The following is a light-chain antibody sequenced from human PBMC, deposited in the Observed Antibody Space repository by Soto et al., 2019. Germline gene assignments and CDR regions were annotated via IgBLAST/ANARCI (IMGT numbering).Light chain of an antibody. CDR2: DVG. CDR3: NSQRTVSTYV. Sequence: QSALTQPASVSGSPGQSITIACTGTSSDIGVYNFVSWYQQHPGKAPKLLIYDVGNRPSGVSNRFSGSKSGNTASLTISGLQAEDETDYSCNSQRTVSTYVFGTGTKVTVL. V-gene: IGLV2-14*01. J-gene: IGLJ1*01. CDR1: SSDIGVYNF.